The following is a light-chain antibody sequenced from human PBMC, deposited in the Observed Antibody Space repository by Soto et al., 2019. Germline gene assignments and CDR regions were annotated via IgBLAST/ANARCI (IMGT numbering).Light chain of an antibody. CDR3: QHSWT. Sequence: DIQMTQSPSTLSASGGDRVTITCRALQSISSWLAWYQQKPGKAPKLLIYDASSLESGVPSRFSGSGSGTEFTLTISSLQPDDFATYYCQHSWTFGQGTQVEIK. CDR2: DAS. J-gene: IGKJ1*01. V-gene: IGKV1-5*01. CDR1: QSISSW.